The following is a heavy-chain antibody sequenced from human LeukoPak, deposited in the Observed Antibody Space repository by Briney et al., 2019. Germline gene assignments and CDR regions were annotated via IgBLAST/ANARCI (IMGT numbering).Heavy chain of an antibody. CDR2: FYAGDST. J-gene: IGHJ5*02. Sequence: GGSLRLSCAASGFTVSSNYMSWVRQAPGKGLEWVSVFYAGDSTYYADSVKGRFTISRDNSKNTLFLQMNSLRAEDTAVYYCAKKYSTGLDPWGQGTLVTVSS. CDR3: AKKYSTGLDP. V-gene: IGHV3-53*01. CDR1: GFTVSSNY. D-gene: IGHD1-26*01.